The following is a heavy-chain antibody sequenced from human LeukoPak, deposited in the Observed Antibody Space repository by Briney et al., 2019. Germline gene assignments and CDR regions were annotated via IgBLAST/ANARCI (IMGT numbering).Heavy chain of an antibody. CDR3: ARACSSSWYTSCWFDP. D-gene: IGHD6-13*01. CDR2: IYYSGST. CDR1: GGSISSYY. Sequence: SETLSLTCTVSGGSISSYYWSWLRQPPGKGLEWIGYIYYSGSTNYNPSLKSRVTISVDTSKNQFSLKVSSVTAADTAVYYCARACSSSWYTSCWFDPWGQGTLVTVSS. J-gene: IGHJ5*02. V-gene: IGHV4-59*01.